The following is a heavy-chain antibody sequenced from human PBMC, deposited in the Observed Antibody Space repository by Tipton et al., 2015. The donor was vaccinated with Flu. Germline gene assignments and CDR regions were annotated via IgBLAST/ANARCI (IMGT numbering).Heavy chain of an antibody. D-gene: IGHD3-22*01. V-gene: IGHV3-33*01. CDR3: ARVYSSYYFDY. CDR1: GFTFSSYG. J-gene: IGHJ4*02. CDR2: IWYDGSEK. Sequence: QLVQSGGGVVQPGRSLRLSCAATGFTFSSYGMHWVRQAPGKGVEWVAVIWYDGSEKYYADSVKGRFSISRDKSKNTVHLQMNSLRAEDTAVYYCARVYSSYYFDYWGQGTLVTVSS.